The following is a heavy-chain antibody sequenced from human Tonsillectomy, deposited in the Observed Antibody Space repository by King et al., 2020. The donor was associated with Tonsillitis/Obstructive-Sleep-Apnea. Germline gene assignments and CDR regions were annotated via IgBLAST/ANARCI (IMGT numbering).Heavy chain of an antibody. D-gene: IGHD3-22*01. Sequence: VQLVESGGGLVQPGGSLRLSCAAFGFTFSNFWMSWVRQAPGKGLEWVTNIKEDGSEKYYVDSVKGRFTISRDNAKNSLYLQMNSLRAEDTAVYYCARVLDYYDSSGYRAFDIWGQGTMVTVSS. V-gene: IGHV3-7*03. CDR2: IKEDGSEK. J-gene: IGHJ3*02. CDR1: GFTFSNFW. CDR3: ARVLDYYDSSGYRAFDI.